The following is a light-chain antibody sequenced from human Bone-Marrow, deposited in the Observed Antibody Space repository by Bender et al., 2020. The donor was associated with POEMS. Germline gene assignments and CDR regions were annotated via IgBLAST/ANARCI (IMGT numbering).Light chain of an antibody. V-gene: IGLV2-14*03. Sequence: QSALTQPASVSASPGQSITISCTGTNRDIGAYNYVSWYQQHPGKAPKLMIYDVSNRPSGISNRFSGSKSGNTASLTISGLQAEDEADYYCSSYTSTTTLRVFGTGTKVTVL. CDR1: NRDIGAYNY. J-gene: IGLJ1*01. CDR2: DVS. CDR3: SSYTSTTTLRV.